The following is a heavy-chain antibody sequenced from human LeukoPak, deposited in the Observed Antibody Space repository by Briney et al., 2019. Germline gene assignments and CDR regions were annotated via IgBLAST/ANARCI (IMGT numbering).Heavy chain of an antibody. CDR2: IYKSGAT. J-gene: IGHJ5*02. V-gene: IGHV3-53*01. CDR3: ARLEVRGVIGP. CDR1: EFTVSSNY. D-gene: IGHD3-10*01. Sequence: PGGSLRLSCVASEFTVSSNYMNWVRQAPGKGVEWVSVIYKSGATYYADSVKGRFTISRDNSKNTVYLQMNSLRGEDTAVYYCARLEVRGVIGPWGQGTLVTVSS.